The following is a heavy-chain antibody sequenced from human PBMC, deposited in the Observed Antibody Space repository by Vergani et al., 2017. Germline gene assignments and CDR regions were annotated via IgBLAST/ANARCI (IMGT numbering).Heavy chain of an antibody. CDR1: GFTFSSYW. CDR2: INSDGSST. J-gene: IGHJ3*02. D-gene: IGHD3-22*01. CDR3: AKDYYDSSGYYVPRDAFDI. Sequence: EVQLVESGGGLVQPGGSLRLSCAASGFTFSSYWMHWVRQAPGKGLVWVSRINSDGSSTSYADSVKGRFTISRDNAKNTLYLQMNSLRAEDTAVYYCAKDYYDSSGYYVPRDAFDIWGQGTMVTVSS. V-gene: IGHV3-74*01.